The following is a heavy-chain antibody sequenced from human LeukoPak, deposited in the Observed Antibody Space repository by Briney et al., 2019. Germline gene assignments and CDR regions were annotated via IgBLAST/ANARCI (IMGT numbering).Heavy chain of an antibody. Sequence: PGGSLRLSCTVSGFTVSSNSMSWVRQAPGKGLEWVSFIYSDNTHYSDSVKGRFTISRDNTKNSLYLQMNSLRVEDTAVYYCARVGKSGWDFDHWGQGTLVTVSS. J-gene: IGHJ4*02. CDR3: ARVGKSGWDFDH. CDR1: GFTVSSNS. V-gene: IGHV3-53*01. CDR2: IYSDNT. D-gene: IGHD6-19*01.